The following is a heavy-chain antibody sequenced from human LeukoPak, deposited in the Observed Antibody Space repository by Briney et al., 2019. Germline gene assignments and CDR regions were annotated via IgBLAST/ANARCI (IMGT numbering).Heavy chain of an antibody. J-gene: IGHJ4*02. V-gene: IGHV4-39*07. Sequence: SETLSLTCTVSGGSVSSGSYYWSWIRQPPGKGLEWIGSIYYSGSTYYNPSLKSRVTISVDTSKNQFSLKLSSVTAADSAVYYCARGLRTDSGYDDGEDHWGQGTLVTVSS. CDR3: ARGLRTDSGYDDGEDH. D-gene: IGHD5-12*01. CDR1: GGSVSSGSYY. CDR2: IYYSGST.